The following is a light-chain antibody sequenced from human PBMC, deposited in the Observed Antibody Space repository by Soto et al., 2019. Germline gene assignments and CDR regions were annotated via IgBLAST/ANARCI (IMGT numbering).Light chain of an antibody. CDR2: DAS. J-gene: IGKJ1*01. Sequence: DIQMTQSPSTLSASVGDRVTITCRASQSISSWLAWYQQKPGKAPKLLIYDASSLESGVPSRFSGSGSETAFTLTISSLQPDDFATYYCQQYNSYWTFGQGTKVEIK. CDR3: QQYNSYWT. V-gene: IGKV1-5*01. CDR1: QSISSW.